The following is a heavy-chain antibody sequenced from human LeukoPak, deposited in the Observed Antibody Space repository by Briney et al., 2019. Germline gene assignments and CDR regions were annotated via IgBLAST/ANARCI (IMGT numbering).Heavy chain of an antibody. CDR3: ARGGRPFEAFDI. D-gene: IGHD3-16*01. Sequence: SQTLSLTCTVSGGSISSGNYYWSWIRQPPGKGLEWIGYIHYNGNTYYNPSLKNRVIISLDTSKNQFSQKLSSVTAADTAVYYCARGGRPFEAFDIWGQGTMVTVSS. CDR2: IHYNGNT. V-gene: IGHV4-30-4*01. CDR1: GGSISSGNYY. J-gene: IGHJ3*02.